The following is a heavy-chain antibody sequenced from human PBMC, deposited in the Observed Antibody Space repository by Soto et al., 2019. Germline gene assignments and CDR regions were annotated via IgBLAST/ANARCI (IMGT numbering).Heavy chain of an antibody. J-gene: IGHJ6*01. Sequence: VGSLRLSCESSVFILSVSAVHCVRQSSGKGLEWVGHIRSKENNYATAYAASVKGRFTISRDDSKNTAYLQMNSLKTEDTAVSYCTRIEYGVDVWGQGTTVIVSS. CDR1: VFILSVSA. CDR3: TRIEYGVDV. CDR2: IRSKENNYAT. V-gene: IGHV3-73*01.